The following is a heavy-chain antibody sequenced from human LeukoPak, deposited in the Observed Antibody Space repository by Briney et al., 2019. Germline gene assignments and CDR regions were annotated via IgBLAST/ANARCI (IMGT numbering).Heavy chain of an antibody. Sequence: ASVKVSCKASGYTFTSYGISWVRQAPGQGLEWMGWISAYNGNKNYAQKLQGRVTMTTDTSTSTAYMELRSLRSDDAAVYYCARDHHPYYYDSSGPSNDWYFDLWGRGTLVTVSS. J-gene: IGHJ2*01. CDR2: ISAYNGNK. V-gene: IGHV1-18*01. D-gene: IGHD3-22*01. CDR3: ARDHHPYYYDSSGPSNDWYFDL. CDR1: GYTFTSYG.